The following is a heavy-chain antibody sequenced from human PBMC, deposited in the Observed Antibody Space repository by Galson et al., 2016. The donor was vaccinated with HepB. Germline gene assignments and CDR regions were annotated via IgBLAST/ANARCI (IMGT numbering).Heavy chain of an antibody. D-gene: IGHD1-26*01. CDR3: ARAVVGAFNWFDP. J-gene: IGHJ5*02. Sequence: SETLSLTCSVSGGSINNCYWSWIRQPPGKGLEWIGYISYIGSTNSIPSLKGRVTISVDTSKNQFSLKLRSVTAADTAVYYCARAVVGAFNWFDPWGQGTLVTVSS. CDR2: ISYIGST. V-gene: IGHV4-59*01. CDR1: GGSINNCY.